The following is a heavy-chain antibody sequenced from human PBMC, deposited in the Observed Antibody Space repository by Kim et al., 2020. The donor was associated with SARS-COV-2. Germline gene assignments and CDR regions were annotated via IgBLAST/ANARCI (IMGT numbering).Heavy chain of an antibody. Sequence: GGSLRLSCAASGFTFSHFVMTWVRQAPGKGLEWVSSFSGRGDFTYYADSVKGRFTISRDNSKNTVSLQMNSLRAADTAVYYCAKDRECSGGSCYDPFDIWGQGTMVTVSS. CDR2: FSGRGDFT. J-gene: IGHJ3*02. V-gene: IGHV3-23*01. CDR3: AKDRECSGGSCYDPFDI. D-gene: IGHD2-15*01. CDR1: GFTFSHFV.